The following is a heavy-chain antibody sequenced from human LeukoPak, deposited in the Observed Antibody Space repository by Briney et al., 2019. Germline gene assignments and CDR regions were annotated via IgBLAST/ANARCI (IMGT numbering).Heavy chain of an antibody. CDR1: GYTFASYG. CDR3: ARAGGGSWYDY. Sequence: ASVKVSCKASGYTFASYGISWVRQAPGQGLEWMGWISAYDGNTKYSQKFQGRVTITRDTSASTAYMELSSLRSEDTAVYYCARAGGGSWYDYWGQGTLVTVSS. V-gene: IGHV1-18*01. J-gene: IGHJ4*02. D-gene: IGHD2-15*01. CDR2: ISAYDGNT.